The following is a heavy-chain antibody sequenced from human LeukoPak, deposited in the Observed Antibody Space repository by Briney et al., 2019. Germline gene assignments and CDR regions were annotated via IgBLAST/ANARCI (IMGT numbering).Heavy chain of an antibody. V-gene: IGHV4-34*01. CDR1: GGSFSGYY. Sequence: PSETLSLTCAVYGGSFSGYYWSWIRQPPGKGLEWIGGINHSGSTNYNPSLKSRVTISVDTSKNQFSLKLGSVTAADTAVYYCARADRNSGSYKFDYWGQGTLVTVSS. CDR2: INHSGST. D-gene: IGHD1-26*01. CDR3: ARADRNSGSYKFDY. J-gene: IGHJ4*02.